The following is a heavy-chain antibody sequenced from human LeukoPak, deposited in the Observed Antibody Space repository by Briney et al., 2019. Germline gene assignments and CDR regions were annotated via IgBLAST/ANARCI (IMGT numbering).Heavy chain of an antibody. D-gene: IGHD2-2*02. CDR2: INPDNGDT. CDR1: GYSFTSQD. CDR3: TLYNY. Sequence: ASVKVSCKTSGYSFTSQDMHWVRQAPGQSLEWMGCINPDNGDTQYSQEFQGRVTITRDTSATTAYMELSSLRSDDMAVYYCTLYNYWGQGTLVTVSS. V-gene: IGHV1-3*03. J-gene: IGHJ4*02.